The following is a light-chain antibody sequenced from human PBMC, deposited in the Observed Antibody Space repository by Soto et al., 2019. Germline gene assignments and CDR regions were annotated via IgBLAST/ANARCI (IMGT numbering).Light chain of an antibody. J-gene: IGLJ1*01. CDR1: SSNVGAGYD. V-gene: IGLV1-40*01. CDR2: GNY. Sequence: QSALTQPPSVSGAPGQRVTISCTGSSSNVGAGYDVHWYQQLPGTAPKLLTYGNYNRPSGVPDRFSGSKSGTSASLAITGLQAEDEVDYYCQSYDNSLSNYVFGTGTKVTVL. CDR3: QSYDNSLSNYV.